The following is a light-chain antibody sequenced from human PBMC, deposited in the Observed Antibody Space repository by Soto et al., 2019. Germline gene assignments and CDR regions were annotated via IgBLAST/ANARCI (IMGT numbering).Light chain of an antibody. Sequence: SYELTQPPSVSVAPGKTARITCGGNNIGSKSVHWYQQKPGQAPVLVIYYDSDRSSGIPERFSGSNSGNTATLTISRVEAGDEDDYYCQVWDSSSDHRVFGGGTQLTVL. V-gene: IGLV3-21*04. J-gene: IGLJ2*01. CDR2: YDS. CDR1: NIGSKS. CDR3: QVWDSSSDHRV.